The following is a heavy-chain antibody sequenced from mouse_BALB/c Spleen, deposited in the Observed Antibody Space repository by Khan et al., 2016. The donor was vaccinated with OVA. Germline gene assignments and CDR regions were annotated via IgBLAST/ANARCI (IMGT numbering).Heavy chain of an antibody. V-gene: IGHV5-6*01. CDR1: GFTFSTYG. CDR3: TRLAYYYNSEWFAY. CDR2: ISSGGSYT. J-gene: IGHJ3*01. D-gene: IGHD1-1*02. Sequence: EVQVVESGGDLVKPGGSLKLSCAASGFTFSTYGMSWVRQNPDKRLEWVATISSGGSYTYYVDSVKGRFTISRDNAKNTLELQMSSLKSEDSAMYYCTRLAYYYNSEWFAYWGQGTLVTVSA.